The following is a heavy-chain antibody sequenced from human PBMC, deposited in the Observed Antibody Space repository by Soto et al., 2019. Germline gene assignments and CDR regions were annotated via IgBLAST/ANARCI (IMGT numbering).Heavy chain of an antibody. J-gene: IGHJ4*03. CDR3: ARSVIFRGLIRTFDM. Sequence: GGSLRLSCSASGFTFSSFNMHWVRRAPGKGLEWVSSISGTTKYIYYGDSVKGRFTISRDNAENSMFLQMNRLRVEDTAVYYCARSVIFRGLIRTFDMWGQGTLVTVSS. V-gene: IGHV3-21*01. CDR2: ISGTTKYI. CDR1: GFTFSSFN. D-gene: IGHD3-10*01.